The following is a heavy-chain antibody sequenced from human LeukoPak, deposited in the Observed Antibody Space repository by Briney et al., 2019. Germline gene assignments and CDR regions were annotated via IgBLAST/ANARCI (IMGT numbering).Heavy chain of an antibody. V-gene: IGHV3-23*01. CDR2: ISGSGDST. CDR3: ANPPGIAARAPSHDY. CDR1: GFTFSNYA. Sequence: PGGSLRLSCAASGFTFSNYAMGWVRLAPGKGLEWVSTISGSGDSTNYADSVKDRFAIFRDNSKSTLHLQMNSLRAEDTAVYYCANPPGIAARAPSHDYWGQGTLVTVSS. J-gene: IGHJ4*02. D-gene: IGHD6-6*01.